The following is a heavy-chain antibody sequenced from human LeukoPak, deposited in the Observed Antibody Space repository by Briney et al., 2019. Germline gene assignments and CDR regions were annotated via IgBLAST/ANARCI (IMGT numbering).Heavy chain of an antibody. CDR2: ISAYNGNT. Sequence: ASVKVSCKASGYTFTSYGISWVRQAPGQGLEWMGWISAYNGNTNYAQKFQGRVTMTRDTSISTAYMELSRLRSDDTAVYYCARELVKGNWFDPWGQGTLVTVSS. CDR3: ARELVKGNWFDP. J-gene: IGHJ5*02. V-gene: IGHV1-18*01. CDR1: GYTFTSYG. D-gene: IGHD6-13*01.